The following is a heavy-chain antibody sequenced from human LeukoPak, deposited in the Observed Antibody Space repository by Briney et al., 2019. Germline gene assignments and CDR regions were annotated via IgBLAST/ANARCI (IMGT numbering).Heavy chain of an antibody. CDR1: GYSFTSYW. CDR3: ARRNRGVYDILTGYYGYWFDP. V-gene: IGHV5-10-1*01. CDR2: IDPSDSYT. J-gene: IGHJ5*02. D-gene: IGHD3-9*01. Sequence: GGSLKISCKGSGYSFTSYWISWVRQMPGKGLEWMGRIDPSDSYTNYSPSFQGHVTISADKSISTAYLQWSSLKASDTAMYYCARRNRGVYDILTGYYGYWFDPWGQGTLVTVSS.